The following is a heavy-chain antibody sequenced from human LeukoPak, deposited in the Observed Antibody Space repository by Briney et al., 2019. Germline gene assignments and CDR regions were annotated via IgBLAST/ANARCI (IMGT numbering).Heavy chain of an antibody. CDR1: GGSISSGGYY. CDR3: ARHGQYSGSYPFDY. D-gene: IGHD1-26*01. J-gene: IGHJ4*02. V-gene: IGHV4-31*03. Sequence: SETLSLTCTVSGGSISSGGYYWSWIRQHPGKGLEWIGYIYYSGSTYYNPSLKSRVTISVDTSKNQFSLKLSSVTAADTAVYYCARHGQYSGSYPFDYWGQGTLVTVSS. CDR2: IYYSGST.